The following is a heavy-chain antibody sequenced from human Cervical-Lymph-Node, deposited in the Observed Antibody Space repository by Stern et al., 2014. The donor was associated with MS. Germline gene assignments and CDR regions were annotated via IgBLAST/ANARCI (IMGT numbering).Heavy chain of an antibody. CDR2: IYGGSKT. J-gene: IGHJ4*02. CDR1: GFTVSSNY. D-gene: IGHD1-26*01. CDR3: ASRSRYSGSYSLLDC. Sequence: EVQLVESGGGLVQPGGSLRLSCAASGFTVSSNYMSWVRQAPGKGLEWVSIIYGGSKTAYAAPRKGRFTTSPTNFKKTLALQMNSLRAEDTVVYYCASRSRYSGSYSLLDCWGQGSLVTVSS. V-gene: IGHV3-66*01.